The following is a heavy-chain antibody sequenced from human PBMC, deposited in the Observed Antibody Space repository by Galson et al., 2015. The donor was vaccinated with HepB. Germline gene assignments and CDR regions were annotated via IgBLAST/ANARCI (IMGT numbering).Heavy chain of an antibody. CDR1: GGSISSISYY. CDR2: IYYSGST. D-gene: IGHD2-15*01. V-gene: IGHV4-39*01. CDR3: ARTKYCSGGSCSLSFDAFDI. Sequence: SETLSLTCTVSGGSISSISYYWGWIRQPPGKGLEWIGSIYYSGSTYYNPSLKSRVTISVDTSKNQFSLKLSSVTAADTAVYYCARTKYCSGGSCSLSFDAFDIWGQGTMVTVSS. J-gene: IGHJ3*02.